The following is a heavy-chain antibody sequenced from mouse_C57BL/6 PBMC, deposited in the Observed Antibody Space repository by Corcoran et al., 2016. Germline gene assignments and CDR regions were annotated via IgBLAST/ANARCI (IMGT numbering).Heavy chain of an antibody. V-gene: IGHV1-81*01. CDR2: IYPRSGNT. J-gene: IGHJ3*01. CDR1: GYTFTSYG. Sequence: QVQLQQSGAELARPGASVKLSYKASGYTFTSYGISWVKQRTGQGLEWIGEIYPRSGNTYYNEKFKGKATLTADKSSRTAYMELRSLTSEDSAFYFCARGEDYYGSSVAWFAYWGQGTLVTVSA. CDR3: ARGEDYYGSSVAWFAY. D-gene: IGHD1-1*01.